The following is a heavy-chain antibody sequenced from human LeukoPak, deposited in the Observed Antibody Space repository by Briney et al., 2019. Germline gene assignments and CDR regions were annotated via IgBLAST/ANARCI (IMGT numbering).Heavy chain of an antibody. CDR3: ARGEQQLVGRDY. CDR1: GGTFSSYA. J-gene: IGHJ4*02. CDR2: IIPIFGTA. V-gene: IGHV1-69*05. Sequence: PVKLSCKASGGTFSSYAISWVRQAPGQGLEWMGGIIPIFGTANYAQKFQGRVTITTDESTSTAYMELSSLRSEDTAVYYCARGEQQLVGRDYWGQGTLVTVSS. D-gene: IGHD6-13*01.